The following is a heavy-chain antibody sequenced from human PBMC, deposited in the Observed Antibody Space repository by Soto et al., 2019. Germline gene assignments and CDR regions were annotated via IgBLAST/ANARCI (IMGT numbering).Heavy chain of an antibody. J-gene: IGHJ4*01. CDR1: GGSFSGYY. Sequence: QVQLQQWGAGLLKPSETLSLTCAVYGGSFSGYYWSWIRQPPGQGLEWIGEINHSGSTNYNPSLKSRVTISVGTSKNQFSLQLSSVTAADTAVYYCAQTYTNYGGNFVTFDYWGQGTLVTVSS. CDR3: AQTYTNYGGNFVTFDY. V-gene: IGHV4-34*01. D-gene: IGHD4-17*01. CDR2: INHSGST.